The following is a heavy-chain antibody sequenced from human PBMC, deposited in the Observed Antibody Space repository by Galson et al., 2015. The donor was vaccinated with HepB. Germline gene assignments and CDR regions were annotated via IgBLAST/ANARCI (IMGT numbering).Heavy chain of an antibody. CDR3: ARVGTFYDSSGYYYVFDY. D-gene: IGHD3-22*01. J-gene: IGHJ4*02. CDR2: IKQDGSEK. CDR1: GFTFSSYW. V-gene: IGHV3-7*03. Sequence: SLRLSCAASGFTFSSYWMSWVRQAPGKGLEWVANIKQDGSEKYYVDSVKGRFTISRDNAKNSLYLQMNSLRAEDTAVYYCARVGTFYDSSGYYYVFDYWGQGTLVTVSS.